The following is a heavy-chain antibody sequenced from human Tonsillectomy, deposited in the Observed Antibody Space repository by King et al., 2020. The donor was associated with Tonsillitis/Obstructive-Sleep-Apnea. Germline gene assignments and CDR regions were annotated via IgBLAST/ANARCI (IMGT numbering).Heavy chain of an antibody. CDR3: ARGPLYYYYYYIDV. CDR2: INHSGST. J-gene: IGHJ6*03. V-gene: IGHV4-34*01. Sequence: VQLQQWGAGLLKPSETLSLTCAVYGGSFSGYYWSWIRQPPGKGLEWIGVINHSGSTNYNPSLKSRVTISVDTSKNQFSLKLNSVTAADTAVFYCARGPLYYYYYYIDVWGKGTTVTVSS. CDR1: GGSFSGYY.